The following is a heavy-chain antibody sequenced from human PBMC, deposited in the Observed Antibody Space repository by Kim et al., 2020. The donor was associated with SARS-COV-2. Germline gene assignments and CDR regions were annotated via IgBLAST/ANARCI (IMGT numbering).Heavy chain of an antibody. Sequence: WGSLRLSCAASGFTFSSYSMNWVRQAPGKGLEWVSYISSSSSTIYYADSVKGLFTISRDNAKNSLYLQMNSLRDEDTAVYYCARELWFGELLTYYYGMDVWGQETTVTVSS. CDR2: ISSSSSTI. J-gene: IGHJ6*02. CDR1: GFTFSSYS. D-gene: IGHD3-10*01. V-gene: IGHV3-48*02. CDR3: ARELWFGELLTYYYGMDV.